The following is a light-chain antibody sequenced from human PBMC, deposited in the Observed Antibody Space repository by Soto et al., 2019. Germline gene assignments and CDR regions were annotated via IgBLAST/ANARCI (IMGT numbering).Light chain of an antibody. J-gene: IGKJ5*01. CDR1: QSVNTN. CDR3: QQDGSFSIT. CDR2: GAS. V-gene: IGKV3-20*01. Sequence: ETVMTQSPATLSASPGERAPLSCRASQSVNTNLAWYQQKPGQAPRLLIYGASSRATGIPDRFSGSGSGTDFTLTISRLEPEDFAVYYCQQDGSFSITFGQGTRLEIK.